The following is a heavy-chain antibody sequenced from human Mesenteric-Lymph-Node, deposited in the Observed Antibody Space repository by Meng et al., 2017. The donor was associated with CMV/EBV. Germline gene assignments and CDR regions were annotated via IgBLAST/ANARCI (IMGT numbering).Heavy chain of an antibody. J-gene: IGHJ5*02. CDR3: ARVAYSGSYFSPNWFDP. CDR2: IWYDGSNK. CDR1: GFTFSSYG. V-gene: IGHV3-33*01. Sequence: GGSLRLSCAASGFTFSSYGMHWVRQAPGKGLEWVAVIWYDGSNKYYADSVKGRFTISRDNSKNTLYLQMNSLRGEDTAVYYCARVAYSGSYFSPNWFDPWGQGTLVTVSS. D-gene: IGHD1-26*01.